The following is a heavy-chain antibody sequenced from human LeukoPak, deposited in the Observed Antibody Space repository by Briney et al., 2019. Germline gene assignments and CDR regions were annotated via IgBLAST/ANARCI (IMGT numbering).Heavy chain of an antibody. J-gene: IGHJ4*02. CDR2: IYYSGST. V-gene: IGHV4-59*01. D-gene: IGHD5-24*01. CDR3: ARDGHVEMGFDY. CDR1: GGSISSYY. Sequence: SETLSLTCTVSGGSISSYYWSWIRQPPGKGLEWIGYIYYSGSTNYNPSLKSRVTISVDTSKNQFSLKLSSVTAADTAVYYCARDGHVEMGFDYWGQGTLVTVSS.